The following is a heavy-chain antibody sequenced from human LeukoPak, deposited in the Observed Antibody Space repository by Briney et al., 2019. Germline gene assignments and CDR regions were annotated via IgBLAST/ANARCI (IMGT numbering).Heavy chain of an antibody. J-gene: IGHJ4*02. V-gene: IGHV3-15*01. CDR2: IKSKTYDETT. Sequence: GGSLRLSCAASGFTFSSYWMHWVRQPPGKGLEWVGVIKSKTYDETTDTAAPVKGRFTISRDDSKDTLFLQMNSLRTEDTAVYYCTTDLGGGYSGYENYWGQGILVTVSS. CDR3: TTDLGGGYSGYENY. D-gene: IGHD5-12*01. CDR1: GFTFSSYW.